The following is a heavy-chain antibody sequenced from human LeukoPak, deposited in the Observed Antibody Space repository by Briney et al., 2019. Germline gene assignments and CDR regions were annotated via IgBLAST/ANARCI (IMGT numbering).Heavy chain of an antibody. J-gene: IGHJ4*02. V-gene: IGHV3-30-3*01. CDR1: GFTFSSYA. CDR3: AKSYDFWSGIPDY. CDR2: ISYDGSNK. Sequence: GGSLRLSCAASGFTFSSYAMHWVRQAPGKGLEWVAVISYDGSNKYYADSVKGRFTISRDNSKNTLYLQMNSLRAEDTAVYYCAKSYDFWSGIPDYWGQGTLVTVSS. D-gene: IGHD3-3*01.